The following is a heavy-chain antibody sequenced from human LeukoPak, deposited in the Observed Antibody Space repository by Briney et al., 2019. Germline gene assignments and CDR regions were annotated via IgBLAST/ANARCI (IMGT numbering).Heavy chain of an antibody. CDR1: GFTFSSYA. V-gene: IGHV3-64*01. J-gene: IGHJ4*02. Sequence: GGSLRLSCAASGFTFSSYAMHWVRQAPGKGLEYVSAISSNGGSTYYANSVKGRFTISRDNSKNTLYLQMNSLRAEDTAVYYCARKVVRGVNDYWGQGTLVTVSS. CDR3: ARKVVRGVNDY. D-gene: IGHD3-10*01. CDR2: ISSNGGST.